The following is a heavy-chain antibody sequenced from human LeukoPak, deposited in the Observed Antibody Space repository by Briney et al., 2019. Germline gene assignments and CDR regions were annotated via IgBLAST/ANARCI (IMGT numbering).Heavy chain of an antibody. J-gene: IGHJ6*02. D-gene: IGHD4-23*01. CDR2: IYYSGST. Sequence: SETLSLTCTVSGGSISSGDYYWSWLRQPPGKGLEWIGYIYYSGSTYYNPSLKSRVTISVDTSKNQFSLKLSSVTAADTAVYYCARNYGGYYYGMDVWGQGTTVTVSS. CDR1: GGSISSGDYY. CDR3: ARNYGGYYYGMDV. V-gene: IGHV4-30-4*01.